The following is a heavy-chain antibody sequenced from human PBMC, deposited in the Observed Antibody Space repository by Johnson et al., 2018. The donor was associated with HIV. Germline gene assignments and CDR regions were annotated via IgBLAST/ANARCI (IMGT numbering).Heavy chain of an antibody. J-gene: IGHJ3*02. V-gene: IGHV3-13*01. CDR2: ITTAGDT. D-gene: IGHD6-13*01. CDR1: GFTFSSYD. Sequence: VQLVESGGGLVQPGGSLRLSCAASGFTFSSYDMHWVRQATGKGLEWVSVITTAGDTHYPGSVKGRFTISRDNSKNTLYLQRNSLRAEDTAVYYCARGVEYSSSLYAFDIWGQGTMVPVSS. CDR3: ARGVEYSSSLYAFDI.